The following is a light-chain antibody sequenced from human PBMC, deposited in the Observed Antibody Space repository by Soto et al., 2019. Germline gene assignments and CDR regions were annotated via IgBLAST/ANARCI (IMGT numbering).Light chain of an antibody. Sequence: IVLPQSPGTLSLSPVSRATLSCRASQIVSSSYLALYQQTPGQAPRLLIYGASSRATGIPDRFSGSASGTHFTLTITRLEPEDFAFYYCQQYGSAPRTFGQGTRWIS. CDR1: QIVSSSY. CDR3: QQYGSAPRT. CDR2: GAS. V-gene: IGKV3-20*01. J-gene: IGKJ1*01.